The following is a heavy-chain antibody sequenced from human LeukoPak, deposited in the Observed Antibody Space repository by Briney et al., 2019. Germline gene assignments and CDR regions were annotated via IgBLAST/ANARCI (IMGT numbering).Heavy chain of an antibody. V-gene: IGHV3-23*01. CDR3: AKDQSSAIAGAAMGS. D-gene: IGHD6-19*01. CDR2: VSGSGGST. CDR1: GFPFDTDA. J-gene: IGHJ5*02. Sequence: GGSLRLSCAASGFPFDTDAMSWVRQAPGKGLEWVSGVSGSGGSTYYAASVKGRFTISRDDSKNTVDLQMNSLRVEDTAIYYCAKDQSSAIAGAAMGSWVQGLLVTVSS.